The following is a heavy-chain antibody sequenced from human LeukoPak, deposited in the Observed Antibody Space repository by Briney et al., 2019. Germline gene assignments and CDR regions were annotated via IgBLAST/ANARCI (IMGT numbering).Heavy chain of an antibody. Sequence: SQALSLTCAISGDSVSSDSAAWNWVRLSPSRGLEWLGRTYYRSRWYSHYSVSVKSRITINPDTSRNQFSLQLNSVTAADTAVYYCALPRSYYYYGMDVWGQGTTVTVSS. V-gene: IGHV6-1*01. CDR2: TYYRSRWYS. CDR1: GDSVSSDSAA. CDR3: ALPRSYYYYGMDV. J-gene: IGHJ6*02.